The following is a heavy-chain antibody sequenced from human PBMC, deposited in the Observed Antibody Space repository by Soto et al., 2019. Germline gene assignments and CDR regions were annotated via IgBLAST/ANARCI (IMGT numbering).Heavy chain of an antibody. CDR2: ISSSSSYT. CDR1: GFTFSDYY. Sequence: GGSLRLSCAAPGFTFSDYYMSWIRQAPGKGLEWVSYISSSSSYTNYADSVKGRFTISRDNAKNSLYLQMNSLRAEDTAVYYCARDRSVVVITHREDPYWGQGTLVTVSS. D-gene: IGHD3-22*01. V-gene: IGHV3-11*05. J-gene: IGHJ4*02. CDR3: ARDRSVVVITHREDPY.